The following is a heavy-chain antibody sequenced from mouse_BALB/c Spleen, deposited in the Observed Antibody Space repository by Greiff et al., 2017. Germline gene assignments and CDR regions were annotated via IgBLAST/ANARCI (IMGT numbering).Heavy chain of an antibody. CDR1: GYAFTSYN. Sequence: QLQESGPELVKPGASVKVSCKASGYAFTSYNMYWVKQSHGKSLEWIGYIDPYNGGTSYNQKFKGKATLTVDKSSSTAYMHLNSLTSEDSAVYYCARGMLIDYGSSMDYWGQGTSVTVAS. V-gene: IGHV1S135*01. D-gene: IGHD1-1*01. CDR3: ARGMLIDYGSSMDY. J-gene: IGHJ4*01. CDR2: IDPYNGGT.